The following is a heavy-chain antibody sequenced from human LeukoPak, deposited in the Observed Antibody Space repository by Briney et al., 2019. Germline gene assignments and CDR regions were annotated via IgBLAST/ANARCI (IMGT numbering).Heavy chain of an antibody. V-gene: IGHV1-18*01. CDR3: ARDRSVGSSWYRNNWFDP. D-gene: IGHD6-13*01. Sequence: EASVKVSCKASGYTFTSYGISWVRQAPGQGLEWMGWISAYNGNTNYARKLQGRVTMTTDTSTSTAYMELRSLRSDDTAVYYCARDRSVGSSWYRNNWFDPWGQGALVTVSS. CDR1: GYTFTSYG. CDR2: ISAYNGNT. J-gene: IGHJ5*02.